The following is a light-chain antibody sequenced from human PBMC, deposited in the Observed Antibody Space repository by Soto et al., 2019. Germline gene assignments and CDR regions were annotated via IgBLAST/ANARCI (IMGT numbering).Light chain of an antibody. J-gene: IGKJ2*01. CDR2: AAS. V-gene: IGKV1-12*01. Sequence: DIQMTQSPSSVSASVGDRVTITCRASQHISKWLAWYQQKPGKAPNLLIFAASNLQSGVPSRFSGSGSGTEFSLTISSLQPEDFATYYCQQADSFPYTFGRGTKLEIK. CDR3: QQADSFPYT. CDR1: QHISKW.